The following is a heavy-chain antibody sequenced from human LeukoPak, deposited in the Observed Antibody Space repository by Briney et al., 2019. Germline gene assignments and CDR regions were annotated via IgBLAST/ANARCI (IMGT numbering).Heavy chain of an antibody. CDR1: GFSFSSYS. Sequence: GGSLRLSCAPSGFSFSSYSMNWVRQAPGKGLEWVSSISSSSSYIYYADSVKGRFTISRDNAKNSLYLQMNSLRAEDTAVYYCARIGYQLLDYWGQGTLVTVSS. CDR3: ARIGYQLLDY. J-gene: IGHJ4*02. V-gene: IGHV3-21*01. CDR2: ISSSSSYI. D-gene: IGHD2-2*01.